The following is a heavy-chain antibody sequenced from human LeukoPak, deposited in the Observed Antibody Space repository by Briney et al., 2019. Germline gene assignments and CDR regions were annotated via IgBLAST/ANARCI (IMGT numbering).Heavy chain of an antibody. J-gene: IGHJ5*02. CDR1: GYTFTGYY. V-gene: IGHV1-2*02. CDR2: INPNSGGT. CDR3: ARDRGYCSSTSCYNWFDP. D-gene: IGHD2-2*01. Sequence: VSVKVSCKASGYTFTGYYMHWVRQAPGQGLEWMGWINPNSGGTNYAQKFQGRVTMTRDTSISTAYMELSRLRSDDTAVYYCARDRGYCSSTSCYNWFDPWGQGTLVTVSS.